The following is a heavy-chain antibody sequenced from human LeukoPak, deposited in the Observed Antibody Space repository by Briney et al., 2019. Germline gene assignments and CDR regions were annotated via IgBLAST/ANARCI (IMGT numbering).Heavy chain of an antibody. CDR1: GFTLSSYW. CDR3: AREDIVVGPAAMDV. CDR2: KQQDGRHK. V-gene: IGHV3-7*03. Sequence: GGSLSLSCAASGFTLSSYWMSWVRQAPGKGLEWVANKQQDGRHKYYVEFVKGRFTLSRDNAKNSLYLQMNSLRAEDTAGYYCAREDIVVGPAAMDVWGKGTTVTVSS. J-gene: IGHJ6*04. D-gene: IGHD2-2*01.